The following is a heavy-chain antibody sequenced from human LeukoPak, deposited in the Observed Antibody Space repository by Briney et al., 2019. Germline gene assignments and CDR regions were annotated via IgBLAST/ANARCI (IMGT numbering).Heavy chain of an antibody. CDR3: VRHRGLGSPFYGVDV. D-gene: IGHD6-19*01. CDR1: GGSISTYY. J-gene: IGHJ6*01. CDR2: VFYSGST. V-gene: IGHV4-59*08. Sequence: SETLSLTCTVSGGSISTYYWSWIRQPPGKGLEWIGYVFYSGSTSYDPSLKSRVTISVDTSKNQFSLKLNSVIAADTAVYYCVRHRGLGSPFYGVDVWGQGTTVTVSS.